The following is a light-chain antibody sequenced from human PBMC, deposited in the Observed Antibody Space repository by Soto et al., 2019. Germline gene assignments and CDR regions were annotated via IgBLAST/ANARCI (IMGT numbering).Light chain of an antibody. CDR1: QDINNY. CDR3: LKHNSYPLT. V-gene: IGKV1-17*03. CDR2: AAS. Sequence: DIQMTQSPSAMSASVGDRVTITCRASQDINNYLVWFQQKPGTVPKRLIYAASSLQSGVPSRFSGSRSGTEFTLTISSLQPEDFATYYCLKHNSYPLTFGGGTKVEIK. J-gene: IGKJ4*01.